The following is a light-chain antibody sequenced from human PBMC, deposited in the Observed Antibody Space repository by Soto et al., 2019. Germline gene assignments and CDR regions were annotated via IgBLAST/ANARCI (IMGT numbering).Light chain of an antibody. CDR3: SSYASSGSLWV. J-gene: IGLJ3*02. CDR1: ASDVGGHNF. CDR2: AVN. Sequence: QSALTQPASVSGSPGQSITISCTGTASDVGGHNFVSWYQQVPGKAPRLLLYAVNDRPSGVSDRFSGSKSGNTASLTISGLQADDEDSYYCSSYASSGSLWVFGGGTKVTVL. V-gene: IGLV2-14*01.